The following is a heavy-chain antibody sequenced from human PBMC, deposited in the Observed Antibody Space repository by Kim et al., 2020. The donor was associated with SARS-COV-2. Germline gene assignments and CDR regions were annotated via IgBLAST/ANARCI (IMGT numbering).Heavy chain of an antibody. V-gene: IGHV3-11*01. CDR1: GFTFSDYY. CDR3: ARGKLTTSFVFDS. CDR2: ISGGGSTI. J-gene: IGHJ4*02. Sequence: GGSLRLSCAASGFTFSDYYMTWIRQAPGKGLEWVSYISGGGSTIYYADSVKGRFTISRDNVKNSLYLQMNSLRAEDTAVYYCARGKLTTSFVFDSWGQGTLVSVPS. D-gene: IGHD3-3*01.